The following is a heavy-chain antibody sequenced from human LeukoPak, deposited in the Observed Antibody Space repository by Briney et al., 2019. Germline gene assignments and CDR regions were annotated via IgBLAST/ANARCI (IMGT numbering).Heavy chain of an antibody. CDR2: IKSDGITI. CDR3: LRDLNWSLDQ. CDR1: GFTFSNYM. V-gene: IGHV3-74*01. J-gene: IGHJ4*02. Sequence: RPGGSLRLSCAVSGFTFSNYMMHWVRQAPGKGLVWVSRIKSDGITITYADSVKGRFTISRDNAKNTLYLQMNSLRAEDTAVYYCLRDLNWSLDQWGQGTLVTVSS. D-gene: IGHD1-20*01.